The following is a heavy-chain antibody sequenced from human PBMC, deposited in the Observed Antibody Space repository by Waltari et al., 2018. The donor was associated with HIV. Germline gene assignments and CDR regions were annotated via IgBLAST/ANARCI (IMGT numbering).Heavy chain of an antibody. CDR3: ASTLVTERRDAFDI. CDR2: IYSGGST. J-gene: IGHJ3*02. D-gene: IGHD4-4*01. Sequence: EVQLVESGGGLVQPGGSLRLSCAASGFTVSRNYMSWVRQAPGKGLEWVSVIYSGGSTYYADSVKGRFTISRDNSKNTLYLQMNSLRAEDTAVYYCASTLVTERRDAFDIWGQGTMVTVSS. V-gene: IGHV3-66*02. CDR1: GFTVSRNY.